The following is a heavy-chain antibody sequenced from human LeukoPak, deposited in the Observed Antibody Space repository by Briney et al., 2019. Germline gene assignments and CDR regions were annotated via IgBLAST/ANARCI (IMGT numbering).Heavy chain of an antibody. D-gene: IGHD3-10*01. V-gene: IGHV3-48*03. J-gene: IGHJ4*02. CDR3: ARAPYGSGSYSGSDY. CDR2: ISSSGSTI. CDR1: GFTFSSYE. Sequence: GGSLRLSCAASGFTFSSYEMSWVRQAPGKGLEWVSYISSSGSTIYYADSVKGRFTISRDNAKNSLYLQMSSLRAEDTAVYYCARAPYGSGSYSGSDYWGQGTLVTVSS.